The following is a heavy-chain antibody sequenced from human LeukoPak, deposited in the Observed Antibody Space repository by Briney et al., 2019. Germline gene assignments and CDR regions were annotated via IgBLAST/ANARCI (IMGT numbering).Heavy chain of an antibody. CDR3: ARVKGSGSSWSDAFDI. CDR1: GGSISSYY. V-gene: IGHV4-4*07. D-gene: IGHD6-13*01. J-gene: IGHJ3*02. Sequence: LETLSLTCTVSGGSISSYYWSWIRHPAGKGREWIVRIYTTGSTNYNPSLKSRVTMSVDTSKNQFSLKLSSVTAADTAVYYCARVKGSGSSWSDAFDIWGQGTMVTVSS. CDR2: IYTTGST.